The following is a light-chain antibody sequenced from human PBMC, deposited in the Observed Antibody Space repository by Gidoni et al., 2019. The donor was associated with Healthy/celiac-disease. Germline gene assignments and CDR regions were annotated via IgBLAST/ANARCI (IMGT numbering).Light chain of an antibody. J-gene: IGKJ4*01. Sequence: DIQMTQSPSTLSASVGDRVTITCRASQSISSWLAWYQQKPGKAPKLLIYKASSLESGVPSRFSGSGSGTEFTLTISSLQPDDFATYYCQQYNSDLTFXGXTKVEIK. CDR1: QSISSW. CDR2: KAS. CDR3: QQYNSDLT. V-gene: IGKV1-5*03.